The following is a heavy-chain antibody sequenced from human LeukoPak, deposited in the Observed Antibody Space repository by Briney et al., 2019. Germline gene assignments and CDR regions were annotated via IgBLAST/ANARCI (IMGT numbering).Heavy chain of an antibody. CDR2: ISYDGSNT. V-gene: IGHV3-30*18. CDR1: GFTFSSYG. D-gene: IGHD3-10*01. Sequence: GGSLRLSCAASGFTFSSYGMHWVRQAPGKGLEWVALISYDGSNTYYADSVKGRFTISRDNSKNTLYLQMNSLRAEDTAVYYCAKWVHNNRFDPWGQGTLVTGSS. CDR3: AKWVHNNRFDP. J-gene: IGHJ5*02.